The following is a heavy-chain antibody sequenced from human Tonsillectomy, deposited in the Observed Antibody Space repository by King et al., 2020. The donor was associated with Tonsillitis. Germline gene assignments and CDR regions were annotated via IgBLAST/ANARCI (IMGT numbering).Heavy chain of an antibody. V-gene: IGHV3-15*01. CDR2: IKSKTDGGTT. Sequence: VQLEESGGGLVKPGGSLRLSCAASGFTFSNAWMSWVRQAPGKGLEWVGRIKSKTDGGTTDYAAPVKGRFTISRDDSKNTLYLQMNSLKTEDTAVYYCTTDYDILTGYDSWGQGTLVTVSS. CDR3: TTDYDILTGYDS. J-gene: IGHJ5*02. D-gene: IGHD3-9*01. CDR1: GFTFSNAW.